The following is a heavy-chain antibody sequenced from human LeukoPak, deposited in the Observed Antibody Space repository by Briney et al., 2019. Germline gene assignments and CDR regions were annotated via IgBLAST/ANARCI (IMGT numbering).Heavy chain of an antibody. Sequence: GGSLRLSCAASGFTFSDHYMDWIRQAPGKGLEWVGRARNKGRTYTTDYAASVRGRFTISRDDSKNSLYLQMNSLRAEDTAVYYCARSRYDSSGYYGIIGNWGQGTLVTVSS. D-gene: IGHD3-22*01. CDR2: ARNKGRTYTT. V-gene: IGHV3-72*01. CDR1: GFTFSDHY. J-gene: IGHJ4*02. CDR3: ARSRYDSSGYYGIIGN.